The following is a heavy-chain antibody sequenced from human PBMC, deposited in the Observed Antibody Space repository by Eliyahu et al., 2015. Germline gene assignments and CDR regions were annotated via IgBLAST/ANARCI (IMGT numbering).Heavy chain of an antibody. V-gene: IGHV4-38-2*01. CDR2: IYHSGST. CDR1: GYSISSGYY. Sequence: QVQLQESGPGLVKPSETLSLTCAVSGYSISSGYYWGWIRQPPGEGPGGVGGIYHSGSTYHNPSLKSRVTISVDTSKNQFSLKLSSVTAADTAVYYCARGIRDWFDPWGQGTLVTVSS. J-gene: IGHJ5*02. CDR3: ARGIRDWFDP. D-gene: IGHD2-21*01.